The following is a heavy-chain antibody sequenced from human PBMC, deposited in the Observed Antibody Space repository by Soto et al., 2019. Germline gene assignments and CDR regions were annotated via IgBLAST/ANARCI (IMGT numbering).Heavy chain of an antibody. CDR2: IYWDDSE. CDR3: THTLRWLYFDL. J-gene: IGHJ2*01. CDR1: GFSLTTSGVG. D-gene: IGHD3-22*01. Sequence: QLTLKESGPTLAKPPQTLTLTCTFSGFSLTTSGVGVGWIRQPPGKAVEWLALIYWDDSERYSPSLKSRLTITKDTSKNQVVLTLTNMDPVDTATNSCTHTLRWLYFDLWGRGTLVTVSS. V-gene: IGHV2-5*02.